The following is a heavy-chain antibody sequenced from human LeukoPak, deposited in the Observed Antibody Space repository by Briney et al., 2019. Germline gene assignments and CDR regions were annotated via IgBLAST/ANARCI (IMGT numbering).Heavy chain of an antibody. D-gene: IGHD2-15*01. CDR1: GDSISSRDYY. CDR3: ARAGYSKMPLFDY. CDR2: IYYSGST. V-gene: IGHV4-30-4*08. J-gene: IGHJ4*02. Sequence: PSETLSLTCTVSGDSISSRDYYWSWIRQPPGRGLEWIGYIYYSGSTSYNPSLTSRVTISVDTSTNQFSLRLSSVTAADTAVYYCARAGYSKMPLFDYWGQGTLVTVSS.